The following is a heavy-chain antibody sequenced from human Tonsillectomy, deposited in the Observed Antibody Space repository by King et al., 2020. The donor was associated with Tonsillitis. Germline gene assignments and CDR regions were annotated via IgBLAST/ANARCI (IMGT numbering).Heavy chain of an antibody. CDR2: IYYSGST. J-gene: IGHJ6*02. Sequence: QLQESGPGLVKPSETLSLTCTVSGGSISSSSYYWGWIRQPPGKGLEWIGSIYYSGSTYYNPSLKSRVTISVDTSKNQFSLKLSSVTAADTAVYYCARQGSSSYYYYYYGMDVWGQGTTVTVSS. CDR3: ARQGSSSYYYYYYGMDV. V-gene: IGHV4-39*01. D-gene: IGHD6-13*01. CDR1: GGSISSSSYY.